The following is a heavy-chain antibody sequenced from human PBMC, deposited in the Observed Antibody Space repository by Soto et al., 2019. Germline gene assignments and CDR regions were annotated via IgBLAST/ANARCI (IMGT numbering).Heavy chain of an antibody. CDR1: GGSISSSSYY. V-gene: IGHV4-39*02. CDR3: ARDNYDVWSGYCNNWFDP. Sequence: SETQSLTSTVSGGSISSSSYYWGWIRQPPGKGLEWIGSIYYSGSTYYNPSLKSRVTISVDTSKNQFSLKLSSVTAADTAVYYCARDNYDVWSGYCNNWFDPWGQGTLVSVSS. CDR2: IYYSGST. J-gene: IGHJ5*02. D-gene: IGHD3-3*01.